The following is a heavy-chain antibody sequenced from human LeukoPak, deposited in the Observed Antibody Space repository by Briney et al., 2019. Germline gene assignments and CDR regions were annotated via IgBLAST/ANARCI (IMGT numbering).Heavy chain of an antibody. J-gene: IGHJ6*04. Sequence: HPGGSLRLSCAASGFTFNNYGMHWVRQAPGKGLEWVAFIRYNGNNQYYADSVKGRFTISRDNSKNTLYLQMNSLRAEDTAVYYCAELGITMIGGVWGKGTTVTISS. V-gene: IGHV3-30*02. CDR3: AELGITMIGGV. D-gene: IGHD3-10*02. CDR2: IRYNGNNQ. CDR1: GFTFNNYG.